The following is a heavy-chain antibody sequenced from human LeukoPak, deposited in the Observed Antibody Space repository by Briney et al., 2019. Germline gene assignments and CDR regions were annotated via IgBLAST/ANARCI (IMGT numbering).Heavy chain of an antibody. D-gene: IGHD4-11*01. V-gene: IGHV3-23*01. CDR1: RFTFSSYA. Sequence: PGGSLRLSCAASRFTFSSYAMSWVRQAPGKGLEWVSCISGNDDTTYYAESVRGRFAISRDNSKNILYLQMNSLRAEETATYYCAKGARFYSNYVNYWGQGTLVTVSS. CDR2: ISGNDDTT. J-gene: IGHJ4*02. CDR3: AKGARFYSNYVNY.